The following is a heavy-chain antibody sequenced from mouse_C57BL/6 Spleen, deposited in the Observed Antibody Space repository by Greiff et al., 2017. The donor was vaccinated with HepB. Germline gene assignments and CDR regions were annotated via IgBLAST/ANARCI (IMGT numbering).Heavy chain of an antibody. CDR1: GFTFSDFY. J-gene: IGHJ1*03. V-gene: IGHV7-1*01. CDR3: ARDHLYFDV. CDR2: SRNKANDYTT. Sequence: EVQLVESGGGLVQSGRSLRLSCATSGFTFSDFYMEWVRQAPGKGLEWIAASRNKANDYTTEYSASVKGRFIVSRDTSQSILYLQMNALRAEDTAIYYCARDHLYFDVWGTGTTVTVSS.